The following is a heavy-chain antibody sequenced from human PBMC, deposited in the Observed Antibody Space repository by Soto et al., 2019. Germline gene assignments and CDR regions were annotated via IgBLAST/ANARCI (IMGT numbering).Heavy chain of an antibody. CDR1: GFTFSSYS. J-gene: IGHJ4*02. D-gene: IGHD6-19*01. CDR2: ISSSSSTI. CDR3: ASEQRRKLPIAVAGTFDY. V-gene: IGHV3-48*02. Sequence: HPGGSLRLSCAASGFTFSSYSMNWVRQAPGKGLEWVSYISSSSSTIYYADSVKGRFTISRDNAKNSLYLQMNSLRDEDTAAYYCASEQRRKLPIAVAGTFDYWGQGTLVTVSS.